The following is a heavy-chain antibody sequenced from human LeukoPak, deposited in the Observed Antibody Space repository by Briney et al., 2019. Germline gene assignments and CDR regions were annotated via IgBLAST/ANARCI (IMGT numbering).Heavy chain of an antibody. Sequence: ASVKVSCKASGYTFTSYAMNWVRQAPGQGLEWMGWINPNSGGTNYAQKFQGRVTMTRDTSISTAYMELSRLRSDDTAVYYCARVPVRGPPIRGNWFDPWGQGTLVTASS. CDR1: GYTFTSYA. CDR2: INPNSGGT. CDR3: ARVPVRGPPIRGNWFDP. J-gene: IGHJ5*02. V-gene: IGHV1-2*02. D-gene: IGHD3-10*01.